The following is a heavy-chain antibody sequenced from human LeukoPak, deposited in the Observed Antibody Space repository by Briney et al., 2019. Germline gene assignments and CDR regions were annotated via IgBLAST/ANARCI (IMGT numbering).Heavy chain of an antibody. V-gene: IGHV1-69*01. CDR3: ARVQESVSYFDY. Sequence: SVKVSCKASGGTFSSYAISWVRQAPGQGLEWLGGIIPIFGTANYAQKFQGRVTITADESTSTAYMELSSLRSEDTAVYYCARVQESVSYFDYWGQGTLVTVSS. J-gene: IGHJ4*02. CDR1: GGTFSSYA. CDR2: IIPIFGTA. D-gene: IGHD1-14*01.